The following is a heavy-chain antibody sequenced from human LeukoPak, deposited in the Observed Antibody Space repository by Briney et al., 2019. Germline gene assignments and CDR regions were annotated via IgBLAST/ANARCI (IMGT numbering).Heavy chain of an antibody. CDR2: ISWNSGSI. CDR3: AVATYSSSWYYWYFYL. J-gene: IGHJ2*01. V-gene: IGHV3-9*01. CDR1: GFTFDDYA. D-gene: IGHD6-13*01. Sequence: LSGGSLRLSCAASGFTFDDYAMHWVRQAPGKGLEWVSGISWNSGSIGYADSVKGRFTISRDNAKNSLYLQMNSLRAEDTALYYCAVATYSSSWYYWYFYLWGRGTLVTVSS.